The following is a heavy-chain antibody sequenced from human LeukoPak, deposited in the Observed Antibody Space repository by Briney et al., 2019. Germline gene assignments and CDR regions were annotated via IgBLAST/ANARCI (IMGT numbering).Heavy chain of an antibody. V-gene: IGHV5-51*01. CDR2: IYPGDSDT. CDR1: GYSFTSYW. D-gene: IGHD2-2*01. J-gene: IGHJ3*02. Sequence: GESLKISCKGSGYSFTSYWIGWVRQMPGKGLEWMGIIYPGDSDTRYSPSFQGQVTISADKSISTAYLQWSSLKASDTAMYYCARVTYCSSTSCYGGAFDIRGQGTMVTVSS. CDR3: ARVTYCSSTSCYGGAFDI.